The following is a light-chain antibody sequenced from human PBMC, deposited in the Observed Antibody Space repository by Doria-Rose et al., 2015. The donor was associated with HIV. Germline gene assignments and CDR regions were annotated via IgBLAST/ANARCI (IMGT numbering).Light chain of an antibody. J-gene: IGLJ1*01. V-gene: IGLV1-40*01. Sequence: QSVVKQPPSVSGAPGQRVAISCTGSSSSIGAGFDVNWYQQFPGTAPKLLIHGNTDRPSGVRDRFSDSKSGTSASLAISGLRAEDEADYYCQSYDSRLSVYVFGTGTKVTVL. CDR3: QSYDSRLSVYV. CDR1: SSSIGAGFD. CDR2: GNT.